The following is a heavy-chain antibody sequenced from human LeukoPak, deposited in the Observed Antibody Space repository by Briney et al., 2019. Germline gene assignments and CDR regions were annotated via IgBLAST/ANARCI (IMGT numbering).Heavy chain of an antibody. CDR3: AGPDGDSN. V-gene: IGHV1-69*04. Sequence: SVKVSCKASGGTFSIYAISWVRQAPGQGLEWMGRIIPILGIANYAQKFQGRVTITADKSTSTAYMELSSLRSEDTAVYYCAGPDGDSNWGQGTLVTVSS. J-gene: IGHJ4*02. D-gene: IGHD4-17*01. CDR2: IIPILGIA. CDR1: GGTFSIYA.